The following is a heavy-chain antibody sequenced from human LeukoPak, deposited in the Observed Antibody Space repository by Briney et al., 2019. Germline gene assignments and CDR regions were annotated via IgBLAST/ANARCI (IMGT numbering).Heavy chain of an antibody. CDR2: VYPGDSDT. V-gene: IGHV5-51*01. D-gene: IGHD5-18*01. CDR3: ARRVYSYGPSHAFDI. CDR1: GYSFTDYW. J-gene: IGHJ3*02. Sequence: GESLKISCKGSGYSFTDYWIGWVRQMPGKGLDWMGIVYPGDSDTRYSPSFQGQVTISADKSISTAYLQWSSLKASDTAMYYCARRVYSYGPSHAFDIWGQGTMVTVSS.